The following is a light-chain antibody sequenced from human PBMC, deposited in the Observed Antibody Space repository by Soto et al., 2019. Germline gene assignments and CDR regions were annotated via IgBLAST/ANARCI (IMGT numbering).Light chain of an antibody. CDR3: QQSNNWPLT. CDR1: QSVSNNY. V-gene: IGKV3-20*01. CDR2: GAS. J-gene: IGKJ4*01. Sequence: EIVLTQSPGTLSLSPGERATLSCRASQSVSNNYLAWYQQKPGQSPRLLIDGASSRASGIPDRFSGSGSGTDFTLTISRLEPEDFAVYYCQQSNNWPLTFGGGTKVDIK.